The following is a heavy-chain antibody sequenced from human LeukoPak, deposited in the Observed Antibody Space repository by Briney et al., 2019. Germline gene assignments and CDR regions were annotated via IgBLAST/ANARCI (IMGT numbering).Heavy chain of an antibody. CDR1: GGSFSDYY. D-gene: IGHD2/OR15-2a*01. CDR2: INHSGST. V-gene: IGHV4-34*01. Sequence: KPSETLSLTCAVYGGSFSDYYWSWIRQPPGKGLEWIGEINHSGSTNYNPSLKSRVTILVDTSKSQFSLKLSSVTAADTAVYYCARGLTSMPPGGYWGQGTLVTVSS. J-gene: IGHJ4*02. CDR3: ARGLTSMPPGGY.